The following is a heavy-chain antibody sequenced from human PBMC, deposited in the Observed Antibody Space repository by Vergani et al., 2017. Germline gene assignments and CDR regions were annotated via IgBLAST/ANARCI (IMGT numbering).Heavy chain of an antibody. CDR1: GYSISSNNC. J-gene: IGHJ4*02. Sequence: QGELKEKGEGRGKSPGTLSLTCAVSGYSISSNNCWTWVRQPPGKGLGWIGEICHTEDTKYSPSLKSRVNVSVDESRILFSLRLNSVTAADTAVYYCATIGYRRWGYYFDYWGQGILVTVSS. CDR2: ICHTEDT. V-gene: IGHV4-4*03. D-gene: IGHD2-2*02. CDR3: ATIGYRRWGYYFDY.